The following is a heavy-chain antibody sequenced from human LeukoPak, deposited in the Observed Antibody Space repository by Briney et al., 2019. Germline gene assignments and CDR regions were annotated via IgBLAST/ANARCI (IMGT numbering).Heavy chain of an antibody. D-gene: IGHD6-13*01. CDR3: ARGTSAAGTDPSWFDP. CDR2: INHSGST. J-gene: IGHJ5*02. CDR1: GGSFSGYY. Sequence: SETLSLTCAVYGGSFSGYYWSWIRQPPGKGLEWIGEINHSGSTNYNPSLKSRVTISVDTSKNQFSLKLSSVTAADTAVYYCARGTSAAGTDPSWFDPWGQGTLVTVSS. V-gene: IGHV4-34*01.